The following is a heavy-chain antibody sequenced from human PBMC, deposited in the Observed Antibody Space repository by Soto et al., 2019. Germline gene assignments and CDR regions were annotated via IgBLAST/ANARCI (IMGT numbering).Heavy chain of an antibody. CDR2: IYYSGST. D-gene: IGHD2-15*01. CDR3: ARAGTYCSGGSCYSLLDY. CDR1: GGSISSGDYY. Sequence: SETLSLTCTVSGGSISSGDYYWSWIRQPPGKGLEWIGYIYYSGSTYYNPSLKSRVTISVDTSKNQFSLKLSSVTAADTAVYYCARAGTYCSGGSCYSLLDYWGQGTLVTVSS. J-gene: IGHJ4*02. V-gene: IGHV4-30-4*01.